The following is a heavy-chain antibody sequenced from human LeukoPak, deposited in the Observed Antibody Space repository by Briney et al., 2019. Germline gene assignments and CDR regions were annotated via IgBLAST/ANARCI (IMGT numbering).Heavy chain of an antibody. Sequence: SETLSLTCTVSGGSISSYYWSWIRQPPGKGLEWIGYIYYSGSTNYNPSLKSRVTISVDTSMNQVSLKVTSLTAADTAVYYCAASSGVTLGRFWGQGALVTVSS. CDR1: GGSISSYY. CDR2: IYYSGST. CDR3: AASSGVTLGRF. V-gene: IGHV4-59*03. D-gene: IGHD3-16*01. J-gene: IGHJ4*02.